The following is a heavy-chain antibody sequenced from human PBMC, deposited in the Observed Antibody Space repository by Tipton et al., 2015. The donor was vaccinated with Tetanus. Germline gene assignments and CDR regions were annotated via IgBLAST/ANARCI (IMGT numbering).Heavy chain of an antibody. D-gene: IGHD3-22*01. Sequence: SLRLSCAASGFTFSNAWMSWVRQAPGKGLEWVGRIKSKTDGGTTDYAAPVKGRFTISRDDSKNTLYLQMNSLKTEDTAVYYCTTDPYNYYDSSGYYSLGYWGQGTLVTVSS. V-gene: IGHV3-15*01. CDR2: IKSKTDGGTT. CDR3: TTDPYNYYDSSGYYSLGY. J-gene: IGHJ4*02. CDR1: GFTFSNAW.